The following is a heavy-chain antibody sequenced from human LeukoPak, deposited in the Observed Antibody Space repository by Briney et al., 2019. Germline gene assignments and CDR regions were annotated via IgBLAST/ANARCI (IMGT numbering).Heavy chain of an antibody. CDR1: GGSISSDY. Sequence: SETLSLTCNVSGGSISSDYWSWIRQPPGKGLEWIGNIYYSGSTNYNPSLKSRVTTSVDTSKNQFSLMLSSVTAADTALYYCARGGYIYGFDYWGQGTPVTVSS. V-gene: IGHV4-59*08. J-gene: IGHJ4*02. CDR2: IYYSGST. CDR3: ARGGYIYGFDY. D-gene: IGHD5-18*01.